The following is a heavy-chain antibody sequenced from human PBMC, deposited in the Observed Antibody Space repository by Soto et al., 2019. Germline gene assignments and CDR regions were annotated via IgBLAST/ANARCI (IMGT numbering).Heavy chain of an antibody. CDR3: ARDPYHVLMVNAPNLYGMDV. D-gene: IGHD2-8*01. CDR2: ISTYNGNT. V-gene: IGHV1-18*01. CDR1: GYTFTTYD. Sequence: ASVKVSCKASGYTFTTYDISWVRQAPGQGLEWMGRISTYNGNTNYPQSLQGRLTMTTDTSTTTAYMELRNQRSDDTAVYYCARDPYHVLMVNAPNLYGMDVWG. J-gene: IGHJ6*02.